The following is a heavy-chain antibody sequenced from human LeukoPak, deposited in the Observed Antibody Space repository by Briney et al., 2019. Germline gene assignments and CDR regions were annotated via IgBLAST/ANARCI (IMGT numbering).Heavy chain of an antibody. V-gene: IGHV4-4*07. D-gene: IGHD3-22*01. CDR3: ARDRYYYDSSGYIRMDV. CDR2: THTTGST. J-gene: IGHJ6*03. CDR1: GGSITSYY. Sequence: PSETLSLTCTVSGGSITSYYWSWIRQPAGKGLEWIGRTHTTGSTNYNPSLKSRVTTSVDTSKNQFSLKLSSVTAADTAVYYCARDRYYYDSSGYIRMDVWGKGTTVTISS.